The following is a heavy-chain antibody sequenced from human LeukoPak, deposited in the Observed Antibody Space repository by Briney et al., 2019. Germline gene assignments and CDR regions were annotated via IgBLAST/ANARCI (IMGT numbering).Heavy chain of an antibody. Sequence: SETLSLTCAVYGGSFSGYYWSWIRQPPGKGLEWIGAINHSGSTNYNPSLKSRVTISVDTSKNQFSLKLSSVTAADTAVYYCARKWRDDRAAFDIWGQGTMVTVSS. CDR2: INHSGST. D-gene: IGHD3-22*01. J-gene: IGHJ3*02. CDR1: GGSFSGYY. CDR3: ARKWRDDRAAFDI. V-gene: IGHV4-34*01.